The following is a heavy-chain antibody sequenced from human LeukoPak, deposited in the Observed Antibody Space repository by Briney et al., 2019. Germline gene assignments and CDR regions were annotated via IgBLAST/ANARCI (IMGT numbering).Heavy chain of an antibody. Sequence: PSETLSLTCAVYGGSFSGYYWSWIRQPPGKGLEWIGEINHSGSTNYNPSLKSRVTISVDTSKNQFSLKLSSVTAADTAVYYCARGVGGHYYDSSGLSHTFDYWGQGTLVTVSS. J-gene: IGHJ4*02. CDR2: INHSGST. CDR3: ARGVGGHYYDSSGLSHTFDY. V-gene: IGHV4-34*01. CDR1: GGSFSGYY. D-gene: IGHD3-22*01.